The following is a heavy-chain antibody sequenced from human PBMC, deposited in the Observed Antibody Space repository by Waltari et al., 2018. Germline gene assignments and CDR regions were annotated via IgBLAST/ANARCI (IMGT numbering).Heavy chain of an antibody. CDR2: INHSGST. CDR1: GGSFSGYY. D-gene: IGHD2-21*02. Sequence: QVQLQQWGAGLLKPSETLSLTCAVYGGSFSGYYWSWIRQPPGKGLEWIGEINHSGSTNYNPSLKSRVTISVDTSKNQFSLKLSSVTAADTAVYYCARSDDSSGWYFDLWGRGTLVTVSS. J-gene: IGHJ2*01. V-gene: IGHV4-34*01. CDR3: ARSDDSSGWYFDL.